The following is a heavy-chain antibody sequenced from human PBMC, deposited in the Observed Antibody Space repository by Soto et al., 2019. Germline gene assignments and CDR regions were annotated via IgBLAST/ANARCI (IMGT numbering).Heavy chain of an antibody. CDR1: GGTFSSYA. J-gene: IGHJ5*02. Sequence: QVQLVQSGAEVKKPGSSVKVSCKASGGTFSSYAISWVRQAPGQGLEWMGGIIPIFGTANYAQKFQGRVTIAADXATSTAYMELSSLRSEDTAVYYCARDWSGIRWFDPWGQGTLVTVSS. D-gene: IGHD1-26*01. CDR2: IIPIFGTA. V-gene: IGHV1-69*12. CDR3: ARDWSGIRWFDP.